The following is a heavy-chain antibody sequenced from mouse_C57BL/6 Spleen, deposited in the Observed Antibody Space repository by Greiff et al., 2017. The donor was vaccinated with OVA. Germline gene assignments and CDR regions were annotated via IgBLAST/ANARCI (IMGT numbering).Heavy chain of an antibody. CDR1: GYAFSSYW. V-gene: IGHV1-80*01. CDR3: ARWMVTTLYYYAMDY. CDR2: IYPGDGDT. D-gene: IGHD2-1*01. Sequence: VQLVESGAELVKPGASVKISCKASGYAFSSYWMNRVKQRPGKGLEWIGQIYPGDGDTNYNGKFKGKATLTADKSSSTAYMQLSSLTSEDSAVYFCARWMVTTLYYYAMDYWGQGTSVTVSS. J-gene: IGHJ4*01.